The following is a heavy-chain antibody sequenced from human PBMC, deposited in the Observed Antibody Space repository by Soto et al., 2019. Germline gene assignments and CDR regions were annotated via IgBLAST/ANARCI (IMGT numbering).Heavy chain of an antibody. Sequence: SVKVSCKASGGTFSSYAISWVRQAPGQGLEWMGGIIPIFGTANYAQKFQGRVTITADESTSTAYMELSSLRSEDTAVYYCARTPLVYDYVWGSYRPNWFDPWGQGTLVTVS. CDR3: ARTPLVYDYVWGSYRPNWFDP. J-gene: IGHJ5*02. D-gene: IGHD3-16*02. CDR1: GGTFSSYA. V-gene: IGHV1-69*13. CDR2: IIPIFGTA.